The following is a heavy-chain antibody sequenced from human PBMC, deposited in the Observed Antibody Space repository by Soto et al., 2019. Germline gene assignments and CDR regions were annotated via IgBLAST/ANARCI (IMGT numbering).Heavy chain of an antibody. CDR2: ISSSSSFI. CDR3: AKGLQDFDH. J-gene: IGHJ4*02. CDR1: GFTFSSYA. V-gene: IGHV3-21*01. Sequence: PGGSLRLSCAASGFTFSSYAMSWVRQAPGKGLEWVSSISSSSSFIYYSDSVKGRFTISRDNDRNSLYLQMTSLRGEDTAVYYCAKGLQDFDHWGQGTPVTVSS.